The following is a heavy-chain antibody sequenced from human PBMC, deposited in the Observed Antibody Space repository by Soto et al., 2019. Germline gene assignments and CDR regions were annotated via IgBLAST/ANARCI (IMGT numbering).Heavy chain of an antibody. CDR1: GESCSGYY. J-gene: IGHJ5*02. V-gene: IGHV4-34*01. D-gene: IGHD1-26*01. Sequence: SETLSLTCAVYGESCSGYYCSWTRQPPGKGLEWNGEIHHSGNTYYNPSLKTRVTMSLDTSKNQLSLNLSSVPAADPAVYSCARGGDDSKVGLTWGQGTLVTVSS. CDR3: ARGGDDSKVGLT. CDR2: IHHSGNT.